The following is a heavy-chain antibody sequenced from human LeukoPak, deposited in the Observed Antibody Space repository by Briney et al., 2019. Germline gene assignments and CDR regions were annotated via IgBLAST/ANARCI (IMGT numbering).Heavy chain of an antibody. CDR1: GGTFSSYA. Sequence: SVKVSCKASGGTFSSYAISWVRQAPGQGLEWMGGIIPIFGTANYAQKFQGRVTITADKSTSTAYMELSSLRSEDTAVYYCARDPDHSSSWPGDDYWGQGTLVTVSS. CDR3: ARDPDHSSSWPGDDY. CDR2: IIPIFGTA. D-gene: IGHD6-13*01. J-gene: IGHJ4*02. V-gene: IGHV1-69*06.